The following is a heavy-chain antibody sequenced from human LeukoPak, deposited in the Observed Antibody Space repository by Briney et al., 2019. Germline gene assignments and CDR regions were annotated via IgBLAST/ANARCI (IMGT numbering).Heavy chain of an antibody. CDR3: ARNSGSYP. J-gene: IGHJ1*01. D-gene: IGHD1-26*01. CDR1: GFTFSTYW. CDR2: IKHDGSEK. Sequence: GGSLRLSCAASGFTFSTYWMSWVRQAPGKGLEWVANIKHDGSEKYYVDSVKGRFSISRDNAKNSLYLQINSLRAEDTAVYYCARNSGSYPWGQGTLVIVSS. V-gene: IGHV3-7*01.